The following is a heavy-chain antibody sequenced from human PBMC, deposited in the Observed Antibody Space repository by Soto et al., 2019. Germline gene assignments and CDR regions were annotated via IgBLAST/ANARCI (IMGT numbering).Heavy chain of an antibody. V-gene: IGHV1-46*01. J-gene: IGHJ4*02. Sequence: ASVKVSCKASGYTFTSYYMHWVRQAPGQGLEWMGIINPSGGSTSYAQKFQGRVTMTTDTSTSTAYMELRSLRSDDTAVYYCARDPTEYYYDSSGNIDYWGQGTLVTVSS. CDR1: GYTFTSYY. CDR3: ARDPTEYYYDSSGNIDY. D-gene: IGHD3-22*01. CDR2: INPSGGST.